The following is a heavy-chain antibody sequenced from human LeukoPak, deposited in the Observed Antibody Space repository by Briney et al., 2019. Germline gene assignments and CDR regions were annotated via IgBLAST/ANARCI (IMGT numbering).Heavy chain of an antibody. J-gene: IGHJ4*02. D-gene: IGHD3-9*01. V-gene: IGHV4-38-2*02. CDR2: IYYGGSA. CDR1: GYSISSGYY. CDR3: ARSNYDILTGYYSTGYFDY. Sequence: SETLSLTCTVSGYSISSGYYWGWIRQPPGKGLEWIGSIYYGGSAYYNPSLKSRVTISVDTSKNQFSLKLSSVTAADTAVYYCARSNYDILTGYYSTGYFDYWGQGTLVTVSS.